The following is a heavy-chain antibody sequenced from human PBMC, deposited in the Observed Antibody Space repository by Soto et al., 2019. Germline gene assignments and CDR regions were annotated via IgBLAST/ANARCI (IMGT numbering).Heavy chain of an antibody. CDR2: IKSKADGGII. CDR3: NTDPGGSM. Sequence: EVQLVESGGGLVKPGGSLRLSCAASGFTFNNAWMTWVRQAPGKGLEWVGRIKSKADGGIIDYAAPVRGRFTISRDDSRNTVYLQMNSLKTEDTARYYCNTDPGGSMWGVGTMVTVSS. V-gene: IGHV3-15*01. J-gene: IGHJ3*01. CDR1: GFTFNNAW.